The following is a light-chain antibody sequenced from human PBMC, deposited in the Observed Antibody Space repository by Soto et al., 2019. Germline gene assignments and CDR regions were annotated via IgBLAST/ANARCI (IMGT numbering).Light chain of an antibody. CDR3: QQSDSTPPWT. J-gene: IGKJ1*01. Sequence: DIQMTQSPSSLSASVGDRVTITCRASQSISKYLSWFQQKPGKAPKLLIYATSSLQSGVPSRFSGSGSGTDLTLSISSLQPEDFATYFCQQSDSTPPWTFGQGTKVDIK. CDR2: ATS. V-gene: IGKV1-39*01. CDR1: QSISKY.